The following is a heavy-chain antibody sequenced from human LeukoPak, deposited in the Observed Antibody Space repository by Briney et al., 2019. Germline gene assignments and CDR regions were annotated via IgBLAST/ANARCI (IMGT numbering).Heavy chain of an antibody. CDR3: ALSSADGWYYFDL. V-gene: IGHV3-30*02. CDR1: GFIFSYYG. Sequence: PGGSLRLSCAASGFIFSYYGMHWVRRAPGKGLEWGAFIRYDGSNHFHADAMKGQFTISRDNSKNTRDPHMSSMRPEDTAMYLRALSSADGWYYFDLWGQGTLVTVSS. CDR2: IRYDGSNH. J-gene: IGHJ4*02. D-gene: IGHD6-19*01.